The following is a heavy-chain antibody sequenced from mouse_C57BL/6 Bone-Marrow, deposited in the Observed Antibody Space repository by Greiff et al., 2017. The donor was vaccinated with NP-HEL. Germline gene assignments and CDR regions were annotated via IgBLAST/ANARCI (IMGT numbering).Heavy chain of an antibody. CDR1: GYTFTDYY. V-gene: IGHV1-76*01. Sequence: QVQLQQSGAELVRPGASVKLSCKASGYTFTDYYINWVKQRPGQGLEWIARIYPGSGNTYYNEKFKGKATLTAEKSSSTAYMQLSSLTSEDSAVYFCARGELGRPWFAYWGQGTLVTVSA. J-gene: IGHJ3*01. CDR3: ARGELGRPWFAY. D-gene: IGHD4-1*01. CDR2: IYPGSGNT.